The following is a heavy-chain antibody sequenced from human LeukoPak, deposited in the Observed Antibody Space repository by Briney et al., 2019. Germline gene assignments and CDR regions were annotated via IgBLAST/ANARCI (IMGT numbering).Heavy chain of an antibody. Sequence: PSETLSLTCTVSGGSISSYYWSWIRQPPGKGLEWIGEINHSGSTNNNPSLKSRVAISVDTSKNQFSLKLSSVTAADTAVYYCARGGGGMRIYGKNWFDPWGQGTLVTVSS. J-gene: IGHJ5*02. D-gene: IGHD3-16*01. CDR3: ARGGGGMRIYGKNWFDP. V-gene: IGHV4-34*01. CDR2: INHSGST. CDR1: GGSISSYY.